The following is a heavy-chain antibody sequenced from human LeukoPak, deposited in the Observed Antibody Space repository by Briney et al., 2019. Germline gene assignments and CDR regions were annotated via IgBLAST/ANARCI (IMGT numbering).Heavy chain of an antibody. Sequence: SETLSLTCTVSGGSIITYYWSWIRQPPGKGLEWIGYIYYSGSTNYNPSLKSRVTISVDTSKNQFSLKLSSVTAADTAVYYCARDVDSGFDPWGQGTLVTVSS. CDR2: IYYSGST. D-gene: IGHD2-15*01. CDR3: ARDVDSGFDP. V-gene: IGHV4-59*01. CDR1: GGSIITYY. J-gene: IGHJ5*02.